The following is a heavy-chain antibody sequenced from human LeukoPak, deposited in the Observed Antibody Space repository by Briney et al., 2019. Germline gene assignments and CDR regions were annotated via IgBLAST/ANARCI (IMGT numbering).Heavy chain of an antibody. V-gene: IGHV3-11*06. CDR3: AGSGIGATEIDY. CDR2: ISGRGNYV. D-gene: IGHD6-13*01. J-gene: IGHJ4*02. CDR1: GFTFSDYF. Sequence: PGGSLRLSCAASGFTFSDYFMSWVRQAPGKGLEWLSYISGRGNYVDYAESLKGRITISRDNAKNSLYLQMNSLRAEDTAVYYCAGSGIGATEIDYWGQGTLVTVSS.